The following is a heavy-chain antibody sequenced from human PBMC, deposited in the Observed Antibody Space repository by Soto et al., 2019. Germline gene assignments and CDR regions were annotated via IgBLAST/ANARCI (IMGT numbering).Heavy chain of an antibody. CDR3: ATRSSGGSGDYFDY. Sequence: PSETLSLTCTVSGGSISSSSYYWGWIRQPPGKGLEWIGSIYYRGSTYYNPSLKSRVTISVDTSKNQFSLKLSSVTAADTAVYYCATRSSGGSGDYFDYWGQGTLVTVSS. CDR2: IYYRGST. J-gene: IGHJ4*02. D-gene: IGHD2-15*01. V-gene: IGHV4-39*01. CDR1: GGSISSSSYY.